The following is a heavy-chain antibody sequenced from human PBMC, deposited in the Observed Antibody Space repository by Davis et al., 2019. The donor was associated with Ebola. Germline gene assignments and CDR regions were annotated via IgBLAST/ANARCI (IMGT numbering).Heavy chain of an antibody. D-gene: IGHD5-24*01. CDR3: ARGTDGYNPGGYFDP. V-gene: IGHV5-51*01. J-gene: IGHJ4*02. CDR2: IFPGDSDT. CDR1: GYSFTSHW. Sequence: GESLKISCQGSGYSFTSHWIVWVRQMPGKGLECMGIIFPGDSDTRYSPSFQGQVTISADKSISTAYLQWSSLKASDTAMYYCARGTDGYNPGGYFDPWGQGTLVTVSS.